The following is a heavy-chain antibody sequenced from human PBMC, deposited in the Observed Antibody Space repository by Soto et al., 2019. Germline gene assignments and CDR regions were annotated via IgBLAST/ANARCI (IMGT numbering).Heavy chain of an antibody. CDR3: ARHNYGSGSTYFDY. Sequence: SETLSLTCTVSGGSISSYCWSWIRQPPGKGLEWIGYVYYSGSTNYNPSLKSRVTISVDTSKNQFSLKLNSMTAADTAVYYCARHNYGSGSTYFDYWGQGTLVTVSS. J-gene: IGHJ4*02. D-gene: IGHD3-10*01. CDR1: GGSISSYC. V-gene: IGHV4-59*08. CDR2: VYYSGST.